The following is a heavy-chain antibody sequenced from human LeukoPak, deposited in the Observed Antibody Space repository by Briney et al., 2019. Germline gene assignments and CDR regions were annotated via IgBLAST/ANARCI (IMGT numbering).Heavy chain of an antibody. CDR2: IYYSGST. D-gene: IGHD3-22*01. CDR3: ARVLLDYYDSSGYYPNED. V-gene: IGHV4-61*01. CDR1: GGSVSSGSYY. J-gene: IGHJ4*02. Sequence: PSETLSLTRTVSGGSVSSGSYYWSWIRQPPGKGLEWIGYIYYSGSTNYNPSLKSRVTISVDTSRNQFSLKLSSVTAADTAVYYCARVLLDYYDSSGYYPNEDWGQGTLVTVSS.